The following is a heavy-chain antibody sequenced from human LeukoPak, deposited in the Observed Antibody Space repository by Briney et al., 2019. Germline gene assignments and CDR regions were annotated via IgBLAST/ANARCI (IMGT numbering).Heavy chain of an antibody. CDR1: GGTFSSYA. V-gene: IGHV1-46*01. CDR3: ARDPRDEYSSGRRFDP. J-gene: IGHJ5*02. D-gene: IGHD6-19*01. Sequence: ASVKVSCKASGGTFSSYAISWVRQAPGQGLEWMGIINPSGGSTSYAQKFQGRVTITRDTSASTAYMELSSLRSEDTAVYHCARDPRDEYSSGRRFDPWGQGTLVTVSS. CDR2: INPSGGST.